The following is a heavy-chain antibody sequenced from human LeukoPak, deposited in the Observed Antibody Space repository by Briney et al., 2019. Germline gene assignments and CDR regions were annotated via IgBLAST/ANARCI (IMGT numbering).Heavy chain of an antibody. V-gene: IGHV3-7*04. D-gene: IGHD5-24*01. CDR2: IKQDGSKK. CDR3: TRVGYIDEGIDY. Sequence: GGSLRLPCAASGFTFSSHAMTWVRQAPGKGLEWVANIKQDGSKKSYVDSVKGRFTISRDNAKNSLYLQMNSLRAEDTAIYYCTRVGYIDEGIDYWGQGTLVTVSS. J-gene: IGHJ4*02. CDR1: GFTFSSHA.